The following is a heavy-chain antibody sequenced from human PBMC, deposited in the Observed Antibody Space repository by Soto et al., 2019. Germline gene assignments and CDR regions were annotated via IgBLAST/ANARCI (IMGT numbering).Heavy chain of an antibody. J-gene: IGHJ6*02. CDR3: ARTYGMDV. CDR1: GYTFTSYD. Sequence: QVQLVQSGAEVKKPGASVKVSCKASGYTFTSYDIHWVRQATGQGLEWMGWMNPKSGSTGYAQKFQGRGTMTRNTSISAAYMERTNVRAEYTSVSYCARTYGMDVWGQGTTVTVSS. V-gene: IGHV1-8*01. CDR2: MNPKSGST.